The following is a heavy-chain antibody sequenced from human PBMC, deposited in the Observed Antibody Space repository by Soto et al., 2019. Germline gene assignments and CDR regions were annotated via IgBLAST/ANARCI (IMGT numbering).Heavy chain of an antibody. CDR3: ARNNYDILTGQYFDY. J-gene: IGHJ4*02. D-gene: IGHD3-9*01. CDR2: IYYSGST. Sequence: QLQLQESGPGLVKPSETLSLTCTVSGGSIGSSSYYWGWIRQPPGKGLEWIGSIYYSGSTYYNPSLKGPVTITVDTSKNPFPLKLNSVAAANTAVYYCARNNYDILTGQYFDYWGQGTLVTVSS. V-gene: IGHV4-39*01. CDR1: GGSIGSSSYY.